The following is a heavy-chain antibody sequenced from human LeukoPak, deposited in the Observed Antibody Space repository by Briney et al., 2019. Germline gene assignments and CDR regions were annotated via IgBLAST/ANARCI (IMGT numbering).Heavy chain of an antibody. Sequence: ASVKVSCKASGYTFTGYYMHWVRQAPGQGLEWMGIINPSGGSTSYAQKFQGRVAMTRDMSTSTVYMELSSLRSEDTAVYYCAREMDGYYYDSSGYYPDYWGQGTLVTVSS. J-gene: IGHJ4*02. CDR1: GYTFTGYY. CDR3: AREMDGYYYDSSGYYPDY. V-gene: IGHV1-46*01. CDR2: INPSGGST. D-gene: IGHD3-22*01.